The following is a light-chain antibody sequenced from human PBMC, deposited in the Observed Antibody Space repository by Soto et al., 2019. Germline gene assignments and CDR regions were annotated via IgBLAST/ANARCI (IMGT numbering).Light chain of an antibody. J-gene: IGKJ2*01. Sequence: DSQMTQSPSTLSASVGDRVTITCRASQSISSWLAWYQQKAGKAPKLLIYKASSLESGVPARFSGSGSGTEFTLTISSLQPDDFATYYCQQYNSYPPYTFGQGTKLEIK. CDR3: QQYNSYPPYT. CDR1: QSISSW. V-gene: IGKV1-5*03. CDR2: KAS.